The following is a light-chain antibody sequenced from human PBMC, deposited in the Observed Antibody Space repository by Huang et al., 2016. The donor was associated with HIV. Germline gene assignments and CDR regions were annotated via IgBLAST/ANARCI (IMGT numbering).Light chain of an antibody. CDR3: QQLKSYPFT. J-gene: IGKJ5*01. CDR2: AAS. CDR1: QNITSY. V-gene: IGKV1-9*01. Sequence: IQLTQSPSSLSSSVADRVTFTCRASQNITSYLAWYQQKPGKAPNHLIYAASTLQSGVPSRFSGSGSGTVFILTISGLQTEDFAVYHCQQLKSYPFTFGQGTRLESK.